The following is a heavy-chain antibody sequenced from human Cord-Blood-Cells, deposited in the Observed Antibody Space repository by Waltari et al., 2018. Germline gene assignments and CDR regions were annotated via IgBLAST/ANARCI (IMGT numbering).Heavy chain of an antibody. D-gene: IGHD6-6*01. CDR2: NIPYFGTA. Sequence: QVQLVQSGAEVKKPGSSVKVSCKASGGTFSSYAISWVRQAPGQGLGGMGGNIPYFGTANYAQKVQGKVTITAGESTGTAYMELSSLRSEDTAVYYCARAPARGEQLVNNWFDPWGQGTLVTVSS. CDR3: ARAPARGEQLVNNWFDP. V-gene: IGHV1-69*01. J-gene: IGHJ5*02. CDR1: GGTFSSYA.